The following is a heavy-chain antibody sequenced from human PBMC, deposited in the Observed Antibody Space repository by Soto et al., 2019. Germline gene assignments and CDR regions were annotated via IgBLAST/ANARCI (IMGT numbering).Heavy chain of an antibody. J-gene: IGHJ3*02. Sequence: GGSLRLSCAASGFTFSNAWMSWVRQAPGKGLEWVGRIKSKTDGGTTDYAAPVKGRFTISRDDSKNTLYLQMNSLKTEDTAVHYCTTRLYYYDSSGYSKIGFHIWGQGTMVTGS. D-gene: IGHD3-22*01. CDR2: IKSKTDGGTT. V-gene: IGHV3-15*01. CDR3: TTRLYYYDSSGYSKIGFHI. CDR1: GFTFSNAW.